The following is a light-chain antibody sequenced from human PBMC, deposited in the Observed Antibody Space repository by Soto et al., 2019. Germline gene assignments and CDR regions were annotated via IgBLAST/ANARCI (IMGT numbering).Light chain of an antibody. CDR1: QSVSSS. CDR2: DAS. Sequence: EIVLTQSPDTLSLSPEERATLSCRAIQSVSSSLAWYQQKPGQAPRLLIYDASNRATGIPTRFSGSGSGTDFTLTISSLEPEDFAVYYCQQRSNWPPEVTFGPGTKVDIK. CDR3: QQRSNWPPEVT. J-gene: IGKJ3*01. V-gene: IGKV3-11*01.